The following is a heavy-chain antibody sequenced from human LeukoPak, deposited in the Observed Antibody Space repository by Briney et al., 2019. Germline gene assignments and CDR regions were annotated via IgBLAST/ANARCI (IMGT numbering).Heavy chain of an antibody. V-gene: IGHV1-18*01. Sequence: GASVKVSCKASGYTFTSYGISWVRQAPGQGLEWMGWISAYNGNTNYAQKLQGRATMTTDTSTNTAYMELRSLRSDDTAVYYCVRDGHRRYHYDSSGREDAFDIWGQGTMVTVSS. D-gene: IGHD3-22*01. CDR3: VRDGHRRYHYDSSGREDAFDI. CDR1: GYTFTSYG. CDR2: ISAYNGNT. J-gene: IGHJ3*02.